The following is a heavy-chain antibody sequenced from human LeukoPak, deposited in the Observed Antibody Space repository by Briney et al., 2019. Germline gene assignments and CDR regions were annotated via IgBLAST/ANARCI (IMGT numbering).Heavy chain of an antibody. J-gene: IGHJ4*02. V-gene: IGHV4-30-2*01. CDR3: ASVVRGGRVDY. Sequence: SQTLSLTCAVSGGSISSGGYSWSWIRQPPGKGLEWIGYIYHSGSTYYNPFLKSRVTISVDRSKNQFSLKLSSVTAADTAVYYCASVVRGGRVDYWGQGTLVTVSS. CDR1: GGSISSGGYS. D-gene: IGHD3-10*01. CDR2: IYHSGST.